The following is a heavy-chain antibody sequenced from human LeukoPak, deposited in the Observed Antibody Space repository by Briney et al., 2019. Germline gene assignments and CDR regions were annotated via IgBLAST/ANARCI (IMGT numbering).Heavy chain of an antibody. D-gene: IGHD1-1*01. Sequence: HAGGSLRLSCAASGFTFSDHYIDWVRQAPGKGLEWVGRSRNKANSYTTQYAASVKGRFTISRDDSKSIAYLQMNSLKTEDTAVYYCTRSITLNAYWGQGTLVTVSS. CDR1: GFTFSDHY. J-gene: IGHJ4*02. CDR2: SRNKANSYTT. V-gene: IGHV3-72*01. CDR3: TRSITLNAY.